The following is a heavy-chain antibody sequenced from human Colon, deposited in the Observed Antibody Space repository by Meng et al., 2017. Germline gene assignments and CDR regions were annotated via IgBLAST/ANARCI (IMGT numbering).Heavy chain of an antibody. CDR3: SRDKVPYRRSWYFQDY. V-gene: IGHV3-30*01. CDR1: GFTFSSYA. J-gene: IGHJ4*02. CDR2: ISYDGSNK. Sequence: GGSLRLSFAASGFTFSSYAMHWVRQAPGKGLEWVSVISYDGSNKYYADSVKGRFTISRENSKNTLYLQMNSLRAEDTAVYYCSRDKVPYRRSWYFQDYWGQGTLVTVSS. D-gene: IGHD6-13*01.